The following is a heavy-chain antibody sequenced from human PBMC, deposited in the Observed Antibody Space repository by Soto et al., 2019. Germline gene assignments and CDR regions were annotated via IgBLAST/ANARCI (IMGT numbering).Heavy chain of an antibody. D-gene: IGHD3-22*01. V-gene: IGHV3-48*01. CDR2: ISSSSGTI. Sequence: EVQLVESGGGLVQPGGSLRLSCAASGFTFSSCSMNWVRQAPGKGLEWVSYISSSSGTIYYADSVKGRFTISRDNAKNSLYLQMDSLRGEDTAVYYCARDDSSGYYYGYWGQGTLVTVSS. CDR1: GFTFSSCS. CDR3: ARDDSSGYYYGY. J-gene: IGHJ4*02.